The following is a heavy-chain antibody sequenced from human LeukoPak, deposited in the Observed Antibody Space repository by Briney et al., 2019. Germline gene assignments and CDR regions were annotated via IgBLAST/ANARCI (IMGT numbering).Heavy chain of an antibody. CDR1: GVSISSGNW. D-gene: IGHD4-17*01. V-gene: IGHV4-4*02. CDR3: ARRLTTPYGPFDY. Sequence: PSETLSLTCDVSGVSISSGNWWSWARQPPGKGLEWIGEIYHSGNTNYNPPLKSRVTISVDKSKNQFSLKLSSVTAADTAVYSCARRLTTPYGPFDYWGQGTLVTVSS. CDR2: IYHSGNT. J-gene: IGHJ4*02.